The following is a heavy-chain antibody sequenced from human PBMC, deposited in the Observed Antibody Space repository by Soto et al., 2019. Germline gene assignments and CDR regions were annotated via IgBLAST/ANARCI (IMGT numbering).Heavy chain of an antibody. Sequence: QVQMVQSGAEVKKTGASVTVSCKASGYTFTSYYIHWVRQAPGQGLEWMGIINPSGGSTSYAQKFQGRVTMTRDTSTSTLYMEVSGLRSEDTAVYYCARDQEPSTLYYDYYYMDVWGKGTTVTVSS. CDR2: INPSGGST. CDR1: GYTFTSYY. J-gene: IGHJ6*03. V-gene: IGHV1-46*03. CDR3: ARDQEPSTLYYDYYYMDV.